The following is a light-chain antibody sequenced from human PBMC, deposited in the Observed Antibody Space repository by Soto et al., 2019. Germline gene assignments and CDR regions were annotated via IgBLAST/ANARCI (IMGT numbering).Light chain of an antibody. V-gene: IGLV2-14*01. Sequence: QAALTQPASVSGSPGQSLPISCTGTSSDIGSYDYVSWYQQHPGKAPNLIIYEVTDRPSGVSNRFSGSKPGNTASLTISGLQAEDEADYYCRSFKSTSTRLFGSGTKVTVL. J-gene: IGLJ1*01. CDR3: RSFKSTSTRL. CDR1: SSDIGSYDY. CDR2: EVT.